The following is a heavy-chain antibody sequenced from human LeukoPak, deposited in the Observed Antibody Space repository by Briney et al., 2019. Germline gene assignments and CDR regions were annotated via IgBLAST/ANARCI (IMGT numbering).Heavy chain of an antibody. J-gene: IGHJ4*02. CDR1: GGTFSSYA. CDR2: IIPILGIA. D-gene: IGHD3-22*01. Sequence: SVKVSCKASGGTFSSYAISWVRQAPGQGLEWMGRIIPILGIANYAQKFQGRVTITADKSTSTAYMELSSLRSEDTAVYYCASGYYDSSPFDYWGQGTLVTVSS. V-gene: IGHV1-69*04. CDR3: ASGYYDSSPFDY.